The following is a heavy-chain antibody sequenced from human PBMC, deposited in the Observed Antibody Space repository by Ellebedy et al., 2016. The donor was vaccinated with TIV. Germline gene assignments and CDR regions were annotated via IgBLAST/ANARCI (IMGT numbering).Heavy chain of an antibody. Sequence: SETLSLXXAVYGGSFSGYYWSWIRQPPGKGLEWIGEINHSGSTNYNPSLKSRVTISVDTSKNQFSLKLSSVTAADTAVYYCARVANRRYSRKTYFDYWGQGTLVTVSS. V-gene: IGHV4-34*01. CDR1: GGSFSGYY. CDR3: ARVANRRYSRKTYFDY. J-gene: IGHJ4*02. D-gene: IGHD6-13*01. CDR2: INHSGST.